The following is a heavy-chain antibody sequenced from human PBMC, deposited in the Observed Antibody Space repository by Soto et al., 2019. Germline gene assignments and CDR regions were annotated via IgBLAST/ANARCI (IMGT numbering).Heavy chain of an antibody. Sequence: EVQLVESGGGLVKPGGSLRLSCAASGFTFSSYSMNWVRQAPGKGLEWVSSISSSSSYIYYADSVKGRFTISRDNAKNSLYLQMNSLRAEDTAVYYCAREAGFGSYYPIWGQGTMVTVSS. CDR1: GFTFSSYS. CDR2: ISSSSSYI. CDR3: AREAGFGSYYPI. D-gene: IGHD3-10*01. V-gene: IGHV3-21*01. J-gene: IGHJ3*02.